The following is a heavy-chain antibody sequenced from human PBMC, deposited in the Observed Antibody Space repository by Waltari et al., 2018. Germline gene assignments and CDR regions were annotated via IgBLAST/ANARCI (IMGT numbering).Heavy chain of an antibody. CDR3: ASGLGYLDY. J-gene: IGHJ4*02. D-gene: IGHD3-16*01. CDR2: IWYDGSNK. CDR1: GFTFSSYV. V-gene: IGHV3-33*01. Sequence: QVQLVESGGGVVQPGRSLRLSCAASGFTFSSYVMHWVRQAPGKGLEWVAVIWYDGSNKYYADSVKGRFTISRDNSKNTLYLQMNSLRAEDTAVYYCASGLGYLDYWGQGTLVTVSS.